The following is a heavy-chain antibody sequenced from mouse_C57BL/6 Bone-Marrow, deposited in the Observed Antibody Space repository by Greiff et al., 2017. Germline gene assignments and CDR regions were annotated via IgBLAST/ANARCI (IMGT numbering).Heavy chain of an antibody. CDR2: INPYNGGT. CDR3: ARPGGYYTYAMDY. Sequence: EVQLQQSGPVLVKPGASVKMSCKASGYTFTDYYMNWVKQSHGKSLEWIGVINPYNGGTSYNQKFKGKATLTVDKSSSTAYMELNSLTSEDSAVYYCARPGGYYTYAMDYWGQGTSVTVSS. D-gene: IGHD2-3*01. CDR1: GYTFTDYY. V-gene: IGHV1-19*01. J-gene: IGHJ4*01.